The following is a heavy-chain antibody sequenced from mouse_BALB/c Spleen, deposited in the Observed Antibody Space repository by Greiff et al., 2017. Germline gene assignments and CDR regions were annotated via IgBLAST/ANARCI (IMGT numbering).Heavy chain of an antibody. CDR3: ARYRGYYYGSSPYYFDY. Sequence: VQLQQPGAELVKPGASVKLSCKASGYTFTSYWMHWVKQRPGQGLEWIGEIDPSDSYTNYNQKFKGKATLTVDKSSSTAYMQLSSLTSEDSAVYYCARYRGYYYGSSPYYFDYWGQGTTLTVSS. CDR2: IDPSDSYT. D-gene: IGHD1-1*01. J-gene: IGHJ2*01. CDR1: GYTFTSYW. V-gene: IGHV1-69*02.